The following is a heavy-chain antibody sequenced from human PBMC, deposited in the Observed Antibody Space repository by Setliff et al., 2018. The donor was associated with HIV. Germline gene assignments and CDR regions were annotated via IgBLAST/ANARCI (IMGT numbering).Heavy chain of an antibody. V-gene: IGHV4-4*07. CDR3: AAWGPRYSYAPYFFDS. J-gene: IGHJ4*02. D-gene: IGHD5-18*01. CDR2: IYTSGST. CDR1: GGSISSHY. Sequence: SETLSLTCTVSGGSISSHYWSWIRQPAGKGLEWIGRIYTSGSTNYNPSLKSRVTISVDASRNQFSLRLSSVTAADTAVYYCAAWGPRYSYAPYFFDSWGQGTLVTVSS.